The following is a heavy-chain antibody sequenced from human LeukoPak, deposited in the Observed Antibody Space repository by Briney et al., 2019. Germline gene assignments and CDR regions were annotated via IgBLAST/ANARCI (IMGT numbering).Heavy chain of an antibody. Sequence: TPSETLSLTYTLSTGSIGRDYWSWIRQPPGKGLEWIGYVYYNGNTIYNPSLKSRVTISVDTSKNQFSLNVTSVTAADTAVYYCARTTSSGWSRFFDFWSQGSLVTVSS. CDR1: TGSIGRDY. D-gene: IGHD6-19*01. CDR2: VYYNGNT. CDR3: ARTTSSGWSRFFDF. V-gene: IGHV4-59*01. J-gene: IGHJ4*02.